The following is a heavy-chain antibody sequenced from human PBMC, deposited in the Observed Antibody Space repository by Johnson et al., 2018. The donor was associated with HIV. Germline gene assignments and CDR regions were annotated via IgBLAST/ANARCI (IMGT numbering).Heavy chain of an antibody. CDR2: ISFDGSNK. V-gene: IGHV3-30*03. Sequence: QMMLVESGGGLVQPGGSLRLSCAASGFTVGSNYMNWVRQAPGKGLEWVAVISFDGSNKYFTDSVKGRYTISRDDSKNTLYLQMNSLRAEDTAVYYCARDGGNSSSWYKYAFDIWGQGTMVTVSS. CDR3: ARDGGNSSSWYKYAFDI. CDR1: GFTVGSNY. D-gene: IGHD6-13*01. J-gene: IGHJ3*02.